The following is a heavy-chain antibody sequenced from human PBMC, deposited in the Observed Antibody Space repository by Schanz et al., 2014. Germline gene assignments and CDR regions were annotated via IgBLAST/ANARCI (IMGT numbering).Heavy chain of an antibody. CDR2: IIPILGIA. D-gene: IGHD2-2*02. Sequence: VQLEQSGAEVKKPGSSVKVSCKASGGTFSSFGINWVRQAPGQGLEWMGRIIPILGIANYAQNFQGRVTITADKSTSTAYMELTSLRSEDTAVYYCAGTYCSSTSCYTGYYYMDVWGQGILVTVSS. CDR1: GGTFSSFG. J-gene: IGHJ6*03. V-gene: IGHV1-69*02. CDR3: AGTYCSSTSCYTGYYYMDV.